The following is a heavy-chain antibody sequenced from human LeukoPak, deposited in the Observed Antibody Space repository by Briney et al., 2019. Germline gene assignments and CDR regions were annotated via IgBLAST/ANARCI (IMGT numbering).Heavy chain of an antibody. D-gene: IGHD1-26*01. CDR2: ISWNSGSI. J-gene: IGHJ4*02. CDR1: GFTFDDYA. Sequence: GGSLRLSCAASGFTFDDYAMHWVRQAPGKGLEWVSGISWNSGSIGYADSVKGRFTISRDNSKNTLYLQMNSLRAEDTAVYYCAKRRAGSYYFDYWGQGTLVTVSS. CDR3: AKRRAGSYYFDY. V-gene: IGHV3-9*01.